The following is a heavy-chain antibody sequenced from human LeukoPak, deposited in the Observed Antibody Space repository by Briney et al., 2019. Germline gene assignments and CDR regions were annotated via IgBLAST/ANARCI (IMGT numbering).Heavy chain of an antibody. J-gene: IGHJ6*02. Sequence: GGSLRLSCAASGLTFSDFYMSWIRQAPGKGLEWVSYITPSGTSTYYADSVKGRSTISRDNAKNSLDLQMNSLRAEDTAVYYCARGHYGLGVWGQGTTVTVSS. CDR2: ITPSGTST. CDR3: ARGHYGLGV. V-gene: IGHV3-11*01. CDR1: GLTFSDFY.